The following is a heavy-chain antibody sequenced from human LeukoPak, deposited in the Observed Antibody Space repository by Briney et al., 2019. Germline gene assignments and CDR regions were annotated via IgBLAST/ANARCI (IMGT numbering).Heavy chain of an antibody. Sequence: GGSLRVSCAASGFTVSSNYMSWVRQAPGKGLEWVSSIRGGGDTFYADSVKGRFTLSRDDSRNTVYLQLNNLRVEDTAVYYCAKANWVSNADAVWWGQGTLVTVSS. CDR1: GFTVSSNY. J-gene: IGHJ4*02. D-gene: IGHD1-1*01. CDR3: AKANWVSNADAVW. V-gene: IGHV3-53*01. CDR2: IRGGGDT.